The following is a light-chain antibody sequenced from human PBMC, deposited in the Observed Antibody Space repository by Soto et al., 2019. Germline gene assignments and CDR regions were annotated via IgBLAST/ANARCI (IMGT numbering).Light chain of an antibody. V-gene: IGKV3-20*01. CDR1: QSLSTYS. CDR3: QQYEASPLT. J-gene: IGKJ3*01. CDR2: AAS. Sequence: EIGLTQSPGTLSLSPGERATLSCRASQSLSTYSLAWYQQKPGQTPRLLIYAASTRDTDIPDRFNGSGSGTDFALTISRLEPEDFALYYCQQYEASPLTFGPGTKVDVK.